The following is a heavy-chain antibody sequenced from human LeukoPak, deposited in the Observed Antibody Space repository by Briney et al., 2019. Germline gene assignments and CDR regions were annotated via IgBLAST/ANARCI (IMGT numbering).Heavy chain of an antibody. J-gene: IGHJ5*02. CDR3: ATSEWSNNWFDP. D-gene: IGHD3-3*01. CDR1: GYSISSGYY. Sequence: SETLSLTCAVSGYSISSGYYWGWIRQPPGKGLEWIGSIYHSGSTDYNPSLKSRVTISVDTSKNQFSLKLSSVTAADTAVYYCATSEWSNNWFDPWGQGTLVTVSS. CDR2: IYHSGST. V-gene: IGHV4-38-2*01.